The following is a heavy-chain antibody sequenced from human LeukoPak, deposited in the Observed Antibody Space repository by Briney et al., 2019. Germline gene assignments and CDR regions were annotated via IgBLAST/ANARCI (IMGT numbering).Heavy chain of an antibody. CDR3: ARVCSSTSCYTKGFVDY. CDR2: IYTSGST. J-gene: IGHJ4*02. V-gene: IGHV4-61*02. CDR1: GGSISSGSYS. Sequence: PSETLSLTCTVSGGSISSGSYSWSWIRQPAGKGLEWIGRIYTSGSTNYNPSLKSRVTISVDTSKNQFSLKLSSVTAADTAVYYCARVCSSTSCYTKGFVDYWGQGTLVTVSS. D-gene: IGHD2-2*02.